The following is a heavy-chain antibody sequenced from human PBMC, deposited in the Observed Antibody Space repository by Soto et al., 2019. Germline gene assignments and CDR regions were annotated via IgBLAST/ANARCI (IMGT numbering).Heavy chain of an antibody. J-gene: IGHJ2*01. Sequence: QVQLVESGGGVVQPGRSLRLSSAASGFTFSSYDMHWVRQAPGKGLEWVAVIWYDGSNKYYADSVKGRFTISRDNSKNTLYLQMNSLRAEDTAVYYCARDVMVTAMVMWYFDLWGRGTLVTVSS. D-gene: IGHD2-21*02. V-gene: IGHV3-33*01. CDR2: IWYDGSNK. CDR1: GFTFSSYD. CDR3: ARDVMVTAMVMWYFDL.